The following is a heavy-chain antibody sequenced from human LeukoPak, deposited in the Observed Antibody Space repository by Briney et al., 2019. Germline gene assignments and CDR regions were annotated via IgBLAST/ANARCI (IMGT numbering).Heavy chain of an antibody. D-gene: IGHD3-3*01. Sequence: ASVTVSFTASGYTFTVYYMHWVRQAPGQGLEWMGGINPNSGGTNYAQKFQGRVTMTRDTSISTAYMELSRLRSDDTAVYYCARGVDNDFWSGYLLQRYYFDYWGQGTLVTVSS. CDR3: ARGVDNDFWSGYLLQRYYFDY. J-gene: IGHJ4*02. CDR1: GYTFTVYY. V-gene: IGHV1-2*02. CDR2: INPNSGGT.